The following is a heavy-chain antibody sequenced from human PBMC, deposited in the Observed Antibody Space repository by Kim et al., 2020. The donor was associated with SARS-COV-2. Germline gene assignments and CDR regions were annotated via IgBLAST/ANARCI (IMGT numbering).Heavy chain of an antibody. V-gene: IGHV4-34*01. D-gene: IGHD4-17*01. CDR1: GGSFSGYC. Sequence: SETLSLTCAVYGGSFSGYCWSWIRQPPGKGLEWIGEINHSGSTNYNPSLKSRVTISVDTSKNQFSLKLSSVTAADTAVYYCAGATGYFDYWGQGTLVTVS. J-gene: IGHJ4*02. CDR2: INHSGST. CDR3: AGATGYFDY.